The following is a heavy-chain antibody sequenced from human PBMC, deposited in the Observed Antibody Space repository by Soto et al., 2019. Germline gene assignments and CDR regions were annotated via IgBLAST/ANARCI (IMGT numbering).Heavy chain of an antibody. CDR2: IYYSGST. CDR1: GGSISSGDYY. Sequence: QVQLQESGPGLVKPSQTLSLTCTVSGGSISSGDYYWSWIRQPPGKGLEWIGYIYYSGSTYYNPSLKSRVTISVDTSKNQFSLKLSSVTAADTAVYYCARGSHIVLVPAAPTPLHDPWGQGTLVTVSS. CDR3: ARGSHIVLVPAAPTPLHDP. D-gene: IGHD2-2*01. V-gene: IGHV4-30-4*01. J-gene: IGHJ5*02.